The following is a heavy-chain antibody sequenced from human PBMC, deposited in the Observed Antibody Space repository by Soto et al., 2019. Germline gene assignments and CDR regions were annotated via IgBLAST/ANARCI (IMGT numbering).Heavy chain of an antibody. CDR1: WDSFSVNISG. D-gene: IGHD6-13*01. Sequence: PSQTLSLTCAMSWDSFSVNISGFDLVRHSASRGLEWLGRTYYRSKWYNDYAVSVKSRITINPDTSKNQFSLQLNSVTPEDTAVYYCARGASPIAEDEDKWSDHWGQGTLVTVSS. V-gene: IGHV6-1*01. CDR3: ARGASPIAEDEDKWSDH. J-gene: IGHJ5*02. CDR2: TYYRSKWYN.